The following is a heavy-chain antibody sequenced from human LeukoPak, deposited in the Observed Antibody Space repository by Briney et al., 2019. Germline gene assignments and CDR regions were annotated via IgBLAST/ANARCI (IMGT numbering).Heavy chain of an antibody. D-gene: IGHD5-24*01. CDR2: IIPIFGTA. CDR1: GGTFSSYA. J-gene: IGHJ4*02. V-gene: IGHV1-69*05. CDR3: ARDPLGGDGYNFSGN. Sequence: SVKVSCKASGGTFSSYAISWVRQAPGQGLEWMGRIIPIFGTANYAQKFQGRVTITTDESTSTAYMELSSLRSEDTAGYYCARDPLGGDGYNFSGNWGQGTLVTVSS.